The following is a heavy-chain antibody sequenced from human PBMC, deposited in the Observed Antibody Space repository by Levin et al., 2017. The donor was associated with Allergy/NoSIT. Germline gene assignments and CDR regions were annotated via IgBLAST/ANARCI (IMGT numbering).Heavy chain of an antibody. CDR2: ISSSSSYI. CDR1: GFAFSTYS. Sequence: GGSLRLSCAASGFAFSTYSMNWVRKAPGKGLEWVSSISSSSSYIYYAGSVKGRFTISRDNAKDSLFLQMNSLRAEDTAVYYCARDPLTSHHTRFDYWGQGTLVTVSS. V-gene: IGHV3-21*01. CDR3: ARDPLTSHHTRFDY. J-gene: IGHJ4*02. D-gene: IGHD3-9*01.